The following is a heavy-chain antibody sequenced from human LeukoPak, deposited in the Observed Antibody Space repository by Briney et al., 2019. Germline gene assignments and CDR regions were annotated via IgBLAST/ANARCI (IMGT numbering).Heavy chain of an antibody. CDR2: IKQDGSET. J-gene: IGHJ5*02. D-gene: IGHD1-26*01. CDR1: GFTFSSYW. V-gene: IGHV3-7*04. CDR3: ARGHSGRWFWWFGA. Sequence: GGSLRLSCAASGFTFSSYWMSWVRQAPGRGLQWVASIKQDGSETYYVHSVKGRFSISRDNDKNSLSLQMNSLRAEDTAVYYCARGHSGRWFWWFGAWGQGTLVTVSS.